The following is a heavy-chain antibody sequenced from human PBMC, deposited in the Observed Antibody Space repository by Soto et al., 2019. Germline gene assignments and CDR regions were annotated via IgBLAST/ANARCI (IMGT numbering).Heavy chain of an antibody. Sequence: QVQLQESGPGLVKPSQTLSLTCSVSGGSISRGGYYWSWIRQHPGKGLEWIGYLYYTGSTSYNPSLKLRLTLSVDTSKNQFSLRLSSVTSAATAVYYCASFRGWPPYYFDYWGQGTLVTVSS. D-gene: IGHD3-10*01. CDR3: ASFRGWPPYYFDY. J-gene: IGHJ4*02. V-gene: IGHV4-31*03. CDR1: GGSISRGGYY. CDR2: LYYTGST.